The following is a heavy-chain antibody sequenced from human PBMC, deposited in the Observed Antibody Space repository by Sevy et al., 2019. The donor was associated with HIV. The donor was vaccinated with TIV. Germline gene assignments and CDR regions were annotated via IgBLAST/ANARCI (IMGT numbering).Heavy chain of an antibody. V-gene: IGHV3-7*01. CDR3: ARESAAFDY. D-gene: IGHD6-25*01. CDR1: GFTFSSYC. Sequence: GGSLRLSCAASGFTFSSYCMSWVRQAPGKGLEWVANIKQDGSEKYYVDSVKGRFTISRDNAKNSLYLKMNSLRAEDTAVYYCARESAAFDYWGQGTLVTVSS. CDR2: IKQDGSEK. J-gene: IGHJ4*02.